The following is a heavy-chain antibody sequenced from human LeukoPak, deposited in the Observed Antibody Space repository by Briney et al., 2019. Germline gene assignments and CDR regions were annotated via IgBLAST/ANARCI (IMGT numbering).Heavy chain of an antibody. Sequence: SETLSLTCTVSGGSISSGSYYWSWIRQPAGKGLEWIGRIYTSGSTNYNPSLKSRVTISVDTSKNQFSLKLSSVTAADTAVYYCAGEWVTSGSYRRFDYWGQGTLVTVSS. V-gene: IGHV4-61*02. J-gene: IGHJ4*02. CDR2: IYTSGST. CDR1: GGSISSGSYY. D-gene: IGHD1-26*01. CDR3: AGEWVTSGSYRRFDY.